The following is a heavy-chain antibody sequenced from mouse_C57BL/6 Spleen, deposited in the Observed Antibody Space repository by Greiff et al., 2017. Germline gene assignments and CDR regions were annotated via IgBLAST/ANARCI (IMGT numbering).Heavy chain of an antibody. V-gene: IGHV1-61*01. D-gene: IGHD1-2*01. Sequence: QVQLQQPGAELVRPGSSVKLSCKASGYTFTSYWMDWVKQRPGQGLEWIGNIYPSDSETHYNQKFKDKATLTVDKSSSTAYMQLSSLTSEDSAVYYCARHYYGFDYWGQGTTLTVSS. CDR2: IYPSDSET. CDR3: ARHYYGFDY. CDR1: GYTFTSYW. J-gene: IGHJ2*01.